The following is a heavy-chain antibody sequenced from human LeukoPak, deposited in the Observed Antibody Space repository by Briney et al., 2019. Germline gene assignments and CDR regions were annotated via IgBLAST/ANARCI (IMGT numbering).Heavy chain of an antibody. D-gene: IGHD3-22*01. J-gene: IGHJ4*02. CDR2: IKSKAYSGTA. CDR1: GFTFSNAW. V-gene: IGHV3-15*01. CDR3: TTDPGHYYDSLAFDC. Sequence: GGSLRLSCAASGFTFSNAWMNWVRQAPGKGLEWVGRIKSKAYSGTADYAAPVKGRFTISRDDSKNTLYLQMNSLKAEDTAVYYCTTDPGHYYDSLAFDCWGQGTLVTVSS.